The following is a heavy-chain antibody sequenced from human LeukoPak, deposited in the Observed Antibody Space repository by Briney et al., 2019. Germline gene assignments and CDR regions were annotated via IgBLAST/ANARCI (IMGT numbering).Heavy chain of an antibody. D-gene: IGHD6-19*01. Sequence: GGSLRLSCAASGFTFSSYGMSWVRQAPGKGLEWVSAISGSGGSTYYADPVKGRFTISRDNSKNTLYLQMNSLRAEDTAVYYCAKDKSSGWLFDAFDIWGQGTMVTVSS. CDR1: GFTFSSYG. V-gene: IGHV3-23*01. CDR2: ISGSGGST. CDR3: AKDKSSGWLFDAFDI. J-gene: IGHJ3*02.